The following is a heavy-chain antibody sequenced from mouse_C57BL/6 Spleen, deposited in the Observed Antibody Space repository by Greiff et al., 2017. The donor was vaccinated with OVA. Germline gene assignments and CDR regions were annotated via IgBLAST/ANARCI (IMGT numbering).Heavy chain of an antibody. CDR1: GYTFTSYW. V-gene: IGHV1-64*01. D-gene: IGHD1-1*01. J-gene: IGHJ2*01. CDR3: ARSYYGSSYYFDY. CDR2: IHPNSGST. Sequence: QVQLQQSGAELVKPGASVKLSCKASGYTFTSYWMHWVKQRPGRGLEWIGMIHPNSGSTNYNEKFKSKATLTVDKSSSTAYMQLSSLTSEDSAVYYCARSYYGSSYYFDYWGQGTTLTVSS.